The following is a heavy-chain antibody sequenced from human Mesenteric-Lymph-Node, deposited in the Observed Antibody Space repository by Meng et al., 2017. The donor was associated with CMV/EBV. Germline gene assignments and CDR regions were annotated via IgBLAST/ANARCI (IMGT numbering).Heavy chain of an antibody. J-gene: IGHJ4*02. CDR2: IKEDGSEK. CDR3: ARGGSPRG. D-gene: IGHD1-26*01. Sequence: GESLKISCAASGFTFSSYWMSWVRQAPGKGLEWVANIKEDGSEKYYVDSVKGRFTISRDNAKNSLYLQINSLRAEDTAVYYCARGGSPRGWGQGTLVTVSS. CDR1: GFTFSSYW. V-gene: IGHV3-7*03.